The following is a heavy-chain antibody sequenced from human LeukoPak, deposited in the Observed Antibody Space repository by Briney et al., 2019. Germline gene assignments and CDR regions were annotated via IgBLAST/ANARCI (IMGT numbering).Heavy chain of an antibody. D-gene: IGHD2-2*01. V-gene: IGHV1-2*02. Sequence: ASVKVSCKASGYTFTGYYMHWVRQAPGQGLEWMGWINPNSGGPNYAQKFQGRVTMTRDTSISTAYMELSRLRSDDTAVYYCARGGWYHPLRDWGQGTLVTVSS. J-gene: IGHJ4*02. CDR3: ARGGWYHPLRD. CDR1: GYTFTGYY. CDR2: INPNSGGP.